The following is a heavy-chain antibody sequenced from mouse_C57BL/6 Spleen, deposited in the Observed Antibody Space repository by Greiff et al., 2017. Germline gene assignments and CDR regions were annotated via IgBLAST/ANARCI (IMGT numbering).Heavy chain of an antibody. V-gene: IGHV1-54*01. Sequence: VQLQQSGAELVRPGTSVKVSCKASGYAFTNYLIEWVKQRPGQGLEWIGVINPGSGGTNYNEKFKGKATLTADKSSSTAYMQLSSLTSEDSAVYFCAREDYYGSRCFAYWGQGTLVTVSA. D-gene: IGHD1-1*01. CDR3: AREDYYGSRCFAY. CDR1: GYAFTNYL. J-gene: IGHJ3*01. CDR2: INPGSGGT.